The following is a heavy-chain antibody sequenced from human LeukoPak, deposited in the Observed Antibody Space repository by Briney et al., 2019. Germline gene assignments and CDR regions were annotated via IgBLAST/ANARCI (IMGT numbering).Heavy chain of an antibody. CDR3: ARLSRYYYDSSGYNNY. J-gene: IGHJ4*02. CDR2: IKQDGSEK. Sequence: GGSLRLSCAASGFTFSSYWMSWVRQAPGKGLEWVANIKQDGSEKYYVDSVKGRFTISRDNAKNSLYLQMSSLRAEDTAVYYCARLSRYYYDSSGYNNYWGQGTLVTVSA. CDR1: GFTFSSYW. D-gene: IGHD3-22*01. V-gene: IGHV3-7*01.